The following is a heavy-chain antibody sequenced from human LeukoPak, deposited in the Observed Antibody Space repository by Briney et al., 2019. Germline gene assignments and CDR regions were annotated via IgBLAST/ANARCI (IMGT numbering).Heavy chain of an antibody. CDR3: ARRARYYDSSGHYPYYYYGMDV. V-gene: IGHV4-34*01. CDR2: INHSGST. J-gene: IGHJ6*02. Sequence: SETLSLTCAVYGGSFSGYYWSWIRQPPGKGLEWIGEINHSGSTNYNPSLKSRVTISVDTSKNQFSLKLSSVTAADTAVYYCARRARYYDSSGHYPYYYYGMDVWGQGTTVTVSS. D-gene: IGHD3-22*01. CDR1: GGSFSGYY.